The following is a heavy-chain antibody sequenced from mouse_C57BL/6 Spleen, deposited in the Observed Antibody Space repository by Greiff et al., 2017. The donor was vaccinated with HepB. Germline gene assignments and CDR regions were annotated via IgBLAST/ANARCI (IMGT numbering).Heavy chain of an antibody. J-gene: IGHJ2*01. CDR3: ARDRSGIWDFDY. D-gene: IGHD1-1*02. Sequence: QVQLQQPGAELVKPGASVKMSCKASGYTFTSYWITWVKQRPGQGLEWIGDIYPGSGSTNYNEKFKSKATLTVDTSSSKAYMQLSSLTSEDSAVYYCARDRSGIWDFDYWGQGTTLTVSS. CDR1: GYTFTSYW. V-gene: IGHV1-55*01. CDR2: IYPGSGST.